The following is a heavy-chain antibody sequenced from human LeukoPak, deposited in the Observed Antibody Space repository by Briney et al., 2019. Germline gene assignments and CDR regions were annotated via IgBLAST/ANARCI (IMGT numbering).Heavy chain of an antibody. J-gene: IGHJ4*02. CDR1: GFTFDDYA. V-gene: IGHV3-9*01. CDR3: ATTYTAMAQFDY. D-gene: IGHD5-18*01. CDR2: IIWNSGSI. Sequence: HPGGSLRLSCAASGFTFDDYAMHWVRQAPGKGLEWVSGIIWNSGSIGYADSVKGRFTISRDNAKNSLYLQMNSLRAEDTALYYCATTYTAMAQFDYWGQGTLVTVSS.